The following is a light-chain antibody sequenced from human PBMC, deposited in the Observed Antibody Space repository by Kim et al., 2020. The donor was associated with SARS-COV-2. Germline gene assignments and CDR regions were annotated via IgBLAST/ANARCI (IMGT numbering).Light chain of an antibody. V-gene: IGKV3-11*01. CDR1: DSVGSS. CDR2: DAS. Sequence: VEGANLSGRASDSVGSSVCGYQQTPGQAPRHLIYDASIRATGIPDRFSGSGSGTDFTLTIGSLEPRDFAIYYCQQRGGWPPALTFGGGTKVDIK. J-gene: IGKJ4*01. CDR3: QQRGGWPPALT.